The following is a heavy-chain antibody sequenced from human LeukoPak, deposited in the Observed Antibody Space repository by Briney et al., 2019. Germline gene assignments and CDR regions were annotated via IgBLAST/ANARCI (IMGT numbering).Heavy chain of an antibody. V-gene: IGHV4-4*02. CDR1: GGSISSNNW. CDR2: IYHDGST. CDR3: ARDRGGYTYSHDY. J-gene: IGHJ4*02. Sequence: SETLSLTCAVSGGSISSNNWWIWVRQSPEKGLEWIGEIYHDGSTNYNPSHKSRVTISMDKSKNQLSLKLNFVTAADTAVYYCARDRGGYTYSHDYWGQGTLVTVSS. D-gene: IGHD5-18*01.